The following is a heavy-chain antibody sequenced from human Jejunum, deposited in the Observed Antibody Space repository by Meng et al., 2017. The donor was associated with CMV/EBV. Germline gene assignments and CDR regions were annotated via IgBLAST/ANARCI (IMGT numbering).Heavy chain of an antibody. CDR2: IRGSGDGT. J-gene: IGHJ4*02. Sequence: YALNWVRQAPGRVREWVSAIRGSGDGTNYADSVKGRFTISRDNSKNTVYLQMNSLRAEDTALYYCARSARWGFCTTTSCQDYFDYWGQGTRVTVSS. CDR1: YA. V-gene: IGHV3-23*01. CDR3: ARSARWGFCTTTSCQDYFDY. D-gene: IGHD2-2*01.